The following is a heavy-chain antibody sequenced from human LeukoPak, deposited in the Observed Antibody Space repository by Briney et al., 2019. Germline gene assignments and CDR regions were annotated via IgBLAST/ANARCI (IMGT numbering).Heavy chain of an antibody. CDR2: IYTSGNT. D-gene: IGHD2-8*02. CDR1: GDFISSSY. Sequence: PSETLSLTCSVSGDFISSSYWSWIRQPAGKGLEWIGRIYTSGNTNYNPSLKSRVTMSLDTSKNQFSLKLSSVTAADTAVYYCARVSTVSYYYYMDVWGKGTTVTVSS. J-gene: IGHJ6*03. V-gene: IGHV4-4*07. CDR3: ARVSTVSYYYYMDV.